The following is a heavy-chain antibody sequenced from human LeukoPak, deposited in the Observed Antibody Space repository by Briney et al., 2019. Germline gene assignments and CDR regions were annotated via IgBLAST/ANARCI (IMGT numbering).Heavy chain of an antibody. J-gene: IGHJ5*02. D-gene: IGHD6-13*01. CDR2: IYYSGST. V-gene: IGHV4-39*07. CDR3: ARLTYSNNWYFRRGLDNWFDP. CDR1: GGSISSSSYY. Sequence: SDTLSLTCTVSGGSISSSSYYWRWIRQPPGKGLEWIGSIYYSGSTYYNPSLKSRVTISVDAPNSQFSLRLSSVTAADTAVYYCARLTYSNNWYFRRGLDNWFDPWGQGTLVTVSS.